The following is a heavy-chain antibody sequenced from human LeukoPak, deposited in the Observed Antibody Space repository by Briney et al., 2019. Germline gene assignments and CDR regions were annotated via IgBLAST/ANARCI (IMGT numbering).Heavy chain of an antibody. J-gene: IGHJ4*02. V-gene: IGHV3-73*01. CDR3: SSPIFSSLPTLPVDF. CDR1: GFDFSGSA. CDR2: IRTKPKNYAT. Sequence: GGSLRLSCAASGFDFSGSAIYWIRQASGKGLEWVGRIRTKPKNYATSYAASVRGRFTTSRDDSENTAYLQMDSLRTEDTAVYYCSSPIFSSLPTLPVDFWGQGTLVTVSS. D-gene: IGHD3-3*01.